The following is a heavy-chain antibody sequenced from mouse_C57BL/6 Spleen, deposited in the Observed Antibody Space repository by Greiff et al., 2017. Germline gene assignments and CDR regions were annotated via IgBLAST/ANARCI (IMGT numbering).Heavy chain of an antibody. CDR1: GYTFTDYY. V-gene: IGHV1-75*01. CDR2: IFPGSGST. CDR3: ARSYGEDGDYYAMDS. Sequence: VQLLESGPELVKPGASVKISCKASGYTFTDYYINWVKQRPGQGLEWIGWIFPGSGSTYYNEKFKGKATLTVDKSSSTAYMLLSSLTSEDSAVYFCARSYGEDGDYYAMDSWGQGTSATVSS. J-gene: IGHJ4*01. D-gene: IGHD2-13*01.